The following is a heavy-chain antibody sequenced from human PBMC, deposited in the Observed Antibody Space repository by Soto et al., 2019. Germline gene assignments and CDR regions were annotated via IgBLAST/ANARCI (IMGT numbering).Heavy chain of an antibody. V-gene: IGHV3-73*02. CDR1: GFTFSVSA. CDR2: IRTRKNRYVT. Sequence: EVQLVQSGGGRVQPGGSLKLSCEASGFTFSVSAIHWVRLASGKGLEWVGRIRTRKNRYVTKYAASVKGRFSLSRDDSKNTAYLQMNSLKTEETAVYYCARIGYGLDVWGQGTTVIVS. J-gene: IGHJ6*02. D-gene: IGHD6-13*01. CDR3: ARIGYGLDV.